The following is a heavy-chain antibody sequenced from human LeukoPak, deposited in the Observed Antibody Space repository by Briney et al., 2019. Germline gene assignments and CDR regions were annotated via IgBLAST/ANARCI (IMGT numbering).Heavy chain of an antibody. CDR2: VSSSGGDT. J-gene: IGHJ4*02. CDR3: AKVRLSSGSYYTHFDY. V-gene: IGHV3-23*01. Sequence: GGSLRLSCAASGFTFSSYAMSWVRQAPGKGLEWVSAVSSSGGDTYCADSVKGRFTISRDNSKNTLYLQMNSLRAEDTAVYYCAKVRLSSGSYYTHFDYWGQGTLVTVSS. CDR1: GFTFSSYA. D-gene: IGHD1-26*01.